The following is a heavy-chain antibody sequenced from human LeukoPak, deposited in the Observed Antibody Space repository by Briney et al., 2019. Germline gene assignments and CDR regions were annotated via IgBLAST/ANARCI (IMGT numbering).Heavy chain of an antibody. Sequence: PSETLSLTCTVSGGSISSSSYYWGWIRQPPGKGLEWIGSIYYSGSTYYNPSLKSRVTISVDTSKNQFSLKLSSVTAADTAVHYCARDYGDYPNWFDPWGQGTLVTVSS. V-gene: IGHV4-39*07. J-gene: IGHJ5*02. CDR2: IYYSGST. CDR1: GGSISSSSYY. CDR3: ARDYGDYPNWFDP. D-gene: IGHD4-17*01.